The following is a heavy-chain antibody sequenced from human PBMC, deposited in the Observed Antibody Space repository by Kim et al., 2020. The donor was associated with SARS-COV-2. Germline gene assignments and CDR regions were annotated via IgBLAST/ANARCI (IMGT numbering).Heavy chain of an antibody. CDR1: GYDFTSYA. J-gene: IGHJ4*02. Sequence: ASVKVSCKASGYDFTSYAIHWVRQAPGQSLEWMGWINFGNGNTKYALKFQGRVLITRDTSARIAYMELSSLTSEDTAVYYCAREGSGFDFWSGTPDYWGQGTLVTVSS. CDR2: INFGNGNT. D-gene: IGHD3-3*01. CDR3: AREGSGFDFWSGTPDY. V-gene: IGHV1-3*01.